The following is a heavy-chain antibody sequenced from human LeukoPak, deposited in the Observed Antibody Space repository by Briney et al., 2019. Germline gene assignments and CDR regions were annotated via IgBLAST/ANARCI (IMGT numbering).Heavy chain of an antibody. CDR2: IRGSGGST. D-gene: IGHD3-10*01. Sequence: GGSLRHSCAASGFTVSSYAMSWVRQAPGKGMEWVSAIRGSGGSTYYADSVKGRFTISRDTSKHTLYLQMNSLRAEDTAVYYCAMPGRYYGSGSYSPFDYWGQGTLVTVSS. J-gene: IGHJ4*02. V-gene: IGHV3-23*01. CDR1: GFTVSSYA. CDR3: AMPGRYYGSGSYSPFDY.